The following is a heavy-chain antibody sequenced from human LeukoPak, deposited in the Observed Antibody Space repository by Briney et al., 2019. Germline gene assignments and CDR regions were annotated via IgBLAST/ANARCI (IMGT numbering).Heavy chain of an antibody. CDR2: INHSGST. D-gene: IGHD5-24*01. J-gene: IGHJ4*02. V-gene: IGHV4-34*01. CDR1: GGSFSGYY. CDR3: ARVSGGYNDY. Sequence: SETLSLTCAVYGGSFSGYYWSWIRQPPGKGLEWIGEINHSGSTNYNPSLKSRVTVSVDTSKNQFSLKLSSVTAADTAVYYCARVSGGYNDYWGQGTLVTVSS.